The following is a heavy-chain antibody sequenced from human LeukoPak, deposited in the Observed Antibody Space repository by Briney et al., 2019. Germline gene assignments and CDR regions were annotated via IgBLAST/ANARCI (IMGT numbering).Heavy chain of an antibody. CDR2: INHSGST. D-gene: IGHD6-13*01. Sequence: SETLSLTCAVYGGSFSGYYWSWIRQPPGKGLEWIGEINHSGSTNYNPSLKSRVTISVDTSKNQFSLKLSSVTAADTAVYYCAIEGGIAAAGEGYYDYWGQGTLVTVSS. CDR3: AIEGGIAAAGEGYYDY. V-gene: IGHV4-34*01. J-gene: IGHJ4*02. CDR1: GGSFSGYY.